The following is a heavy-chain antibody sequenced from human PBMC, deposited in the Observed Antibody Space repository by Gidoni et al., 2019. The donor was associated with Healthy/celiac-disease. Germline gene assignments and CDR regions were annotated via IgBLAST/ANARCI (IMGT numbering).Heavy chain of an antibody. CDR2: IYPGDSDT. Sequence: EVQLVQSGAEVKKPGEALTISCKGSGYSFTSYWIGWVSQMPGKGLEWMGVIYPGDSDTRYSPSFQGQVTISADKSISTAYLQWSSLKASDTAMYYCARLPPGGGFPFDYWGQGTLVTVSS. V-gene: IGHV5-51*01. CDR1: GYSFTSYW. J-gene: IGHJ4*02. CDR3: ARLPPGGGFPFDY. D-gene: IGHD3-10*01.